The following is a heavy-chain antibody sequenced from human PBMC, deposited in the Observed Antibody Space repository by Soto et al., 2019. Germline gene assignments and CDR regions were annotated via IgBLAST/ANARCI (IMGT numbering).Heavy chain of an antibody. CDR1: GYSFSSHA. J-gene: IGHJ4*02. Sequence: SVKVSCKASGYSFSSHAITWVRQAPGQGLEWMGGIIPVFGTPSYAQKFQGRVTISADKSTNTSYLELRSLRSEDTAVYYCAREISDYRYFDYWGQGTLVTVSS. CDR2: IIPVFGTP. CDR3: AREISDYRYFDY. D-gene: IGHD4-17*01. V-gene: IGHV1-69*06.